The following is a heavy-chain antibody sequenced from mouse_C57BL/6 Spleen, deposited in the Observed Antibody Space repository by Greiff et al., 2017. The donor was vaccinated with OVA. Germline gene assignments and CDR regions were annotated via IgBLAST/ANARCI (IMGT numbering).Heavy chain of an antibody. J-gene: IGHJ2*01. CDR2: IDPETGGT. Sequence: LVESGAELVRPGASVTLSCKASGYTFTDYEMHWVKQTPVHGLEWIGAIDPETGGTAYNQKFKGKAILTADKSSSTAYMELRSLTSEDSAVYYCTRNPSYFDYWGQGTTLTVSS. CDR3: TRNPSYFDY. V-gene: IGHV1-15*01. CDR1: GYTFTDYE.